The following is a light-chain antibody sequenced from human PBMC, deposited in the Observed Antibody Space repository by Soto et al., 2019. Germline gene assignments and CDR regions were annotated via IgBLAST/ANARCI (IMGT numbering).Light chain of an antibody. CDR2: EVN. Sequence: QSVLTQPASVSGSPGQSITIPRPGTNSEVGSYNLFSWYKKLPGKTPKVLICEVNKLLSGVSYRFSGSMSGNTASLTISWLQTEDEADYYCCSYAGTVAYVFGTGTKVTVL. CDR1: NSEVGSYNL. V-gene: IGLV2-23*02. CDR3: CSYAGTVAYV. J-gene: IGLJ1*01.